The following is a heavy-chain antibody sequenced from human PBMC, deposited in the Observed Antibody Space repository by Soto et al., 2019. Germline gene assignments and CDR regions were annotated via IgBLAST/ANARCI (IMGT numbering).Heavy chain of an antibody. Sequence: EVQLVESGGGLIQPGGSLRLSCAASGFTVSSNYMSWVRQAPGKGLEWVSVIYSGGSTYYADSVKGRFTISRDNSKNTLYLQMNSLRAEDTAVYYCARVALYYDILTGSPQYYFGYWGQGTLVTVSS. V-gene: IGHV3-53*01. J-gene: IGHJ4*02. CDR2: IYSGGST. CDR1: GFTVSSNY. D-gene: IGHD3-9*01. CDR3: ARVALYYDILTGSPQYYFGY.